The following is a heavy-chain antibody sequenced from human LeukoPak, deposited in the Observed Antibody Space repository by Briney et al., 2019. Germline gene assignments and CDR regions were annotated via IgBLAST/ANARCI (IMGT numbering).Heavy chain of an antibody. Sequence: SETLSLTCAVYGGSFSGYYWSWIRQPPGKGLEWIGEINHSGSTNYNPSLKSRVTISVDTSKNQFSLKLSSVTAADTAVYYCASSWYYYYYYGMDVWAKGPRSPSP. D-gene: IGHD6-13*01. J-gene: IGHJ6*02. CDR3: ASSWYYYYYYGMDV. CDR1: GGSFSGYY. CDR2: INHSGST. V-gene: IGHV4-34*01.